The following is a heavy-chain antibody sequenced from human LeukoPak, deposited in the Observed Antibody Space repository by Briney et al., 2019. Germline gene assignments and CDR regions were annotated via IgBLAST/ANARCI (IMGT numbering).Heavy chain of an antibody. J-gene: IGHJ4*02. D-gene: IGHD6-13*01. CDR1: GFTFSRSW. V-gene: IGHV3-7*05. Sequence: GGSLRLSCAASGFTFSRSWMGWVRQAPGKGLEWVANIKQDGTSKYYVDSVMGRFTISRDNAKNSLFLQMNSLSAEDTALYFCARDLSSSWYSLGYWGQGTLVTVSS. CDR3: ARDLSSSWYSLGY. CDR2: IKQDGTSK.